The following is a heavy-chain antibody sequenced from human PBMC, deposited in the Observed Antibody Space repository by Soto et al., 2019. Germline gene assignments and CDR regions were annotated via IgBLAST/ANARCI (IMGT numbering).Heavy chain of an antibody. Sequence: GESLKISCKGSGYSFAGYWITWVRQKPGKGLEWMGRIDPSDSQTFYSPSFRGHVTISVTKSITTVFLQWSSLRASDTAMYYCARQIYDSDTGPNFQYYFDSWGQGAPVTVSS. J-gene: IGHJ4*02. CDR2: IDPSDSQT. CDR1: GYSFAGYW. CDR3: ARQIYDSDTGPNFQYYFDS. V-gene: IGHV5-10-1*01. D-gene: IGHD3-22*01.